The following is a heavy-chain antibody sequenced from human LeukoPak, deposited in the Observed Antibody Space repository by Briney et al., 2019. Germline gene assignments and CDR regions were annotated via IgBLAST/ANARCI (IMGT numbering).Heavy chain of an antibody. J-gene: IGHJ4*02. CDR1: GFTFSSYA. Sequence: GGSLRLSCAASGFTFSSYAMSWVRQAPGKGLEWVPAISGSGGSTYYADSVKGRFTISRDNSKNTLYLQMNSLRAEDTAVYYCAKDMDTSGWYGVDYWGQGTLVTVSS. CDR3: AKDMDTSGWYGVDY. CDR2: ISGSGGST. D-gene: IGHD6-19*01. V-gene: IGHV3-23*01.